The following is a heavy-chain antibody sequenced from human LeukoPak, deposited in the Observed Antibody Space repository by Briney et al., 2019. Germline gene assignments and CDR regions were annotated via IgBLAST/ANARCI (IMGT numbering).Heavy chain of an antibody. D-gene: IGHD3-22*01. J-gene: IGHJ4*02. V-gene: IGHV4-4*07. CDR2: IYTSGST. Sequence: SETLSLICTVSGGSIRSSYWSWFRQPAGKGLEWIGRIYTSGSTNYNPSLKSRVTMSLDTSKDHFSLNLRSVTAADTAVYFCATDDYDSAVYSYWGQGTLVTVSS. CDR1: GGSIRSSY. CDR3: ATDDYDSAVYSY.